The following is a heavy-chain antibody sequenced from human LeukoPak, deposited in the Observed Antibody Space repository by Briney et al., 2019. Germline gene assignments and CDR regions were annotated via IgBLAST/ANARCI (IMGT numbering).Heavy chain of an antibody. CDR3: ARVGSKFPYWYFDL. J-gene: IGHJ2*01. D-gene: IGHD6-25*01. V-gene: IGHV4-4*09. CDR1: DDSISDYY. Sequence: PSETLSLTCTVSDDSISDYYRGWIRQPPGKGLEWIGYIYHSGTTFYNPSLKSRVTISVDTSKNQFSLKLNSVTAADTAVYYCARVGSKFPYWYFDLWGRGTLVTVFS. CDR2: IYHSGTT.